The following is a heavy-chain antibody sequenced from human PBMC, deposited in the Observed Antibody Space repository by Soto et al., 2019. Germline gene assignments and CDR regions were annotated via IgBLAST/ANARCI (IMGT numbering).Heavy chain of an antibody. CDR3: GRRPLLASHLDL. CDR2: VNPGNGNT. J-gene: IGHJ5*02. CDR1: GYTFNTYI. Sequence: QVQLVQSGAEEKKPGASVKVSCKASGYTFNTYILHWVRQAPGQSLEWMGWVNPGNGNTKSAQKFEGRLTITRDTSANTAYMELSSLTSEDTAVYCCGRRPLLASHLDLCGQGTLVIVSS. V-gene: IGHV1-3*05.